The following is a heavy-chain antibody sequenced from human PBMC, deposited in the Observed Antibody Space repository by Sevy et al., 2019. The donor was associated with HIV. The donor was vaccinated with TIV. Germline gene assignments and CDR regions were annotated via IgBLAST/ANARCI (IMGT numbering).Heavy chain of an antibody. J-gene: IGHJ4*02. D-gene: IGHD2-21*02. CDR3: VRGSQATTQSGTSHWYSFDF. CDR1: GFIFSDYY. V-gene: IGHV3-11*01. CDR2: IRSSGHNV. Sequence: GGSLRLSCAASGFIFSDYYMSWVRQSPGEGLEWISYIRSSGHNVFYSDSVKGRFTIYRDNAKKSLYLQMNNLRDEDTAVYYSVRGSQATTQSGTSHWYSFDFWGQGSLVTVSS.